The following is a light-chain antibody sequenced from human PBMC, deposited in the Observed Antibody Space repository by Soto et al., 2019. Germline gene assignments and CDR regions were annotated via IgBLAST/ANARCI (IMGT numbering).Light chain of an antibody. Sequence: EIVLTQSPATLSLSPGERATLSCRASQSVSSYLAWYQQKPGQAPRLLIYDASNRATGIPARFSGSGSGTDFTLTISSLEPEDFAVYYCQQRSNWRITFGKGTLLEIK. J-gene: IGKJ5*01. V-gene: IGKV3-11*01. CDR2: DAS. CDR3: QQRSNWRIT. CDR1: QSVSSY.